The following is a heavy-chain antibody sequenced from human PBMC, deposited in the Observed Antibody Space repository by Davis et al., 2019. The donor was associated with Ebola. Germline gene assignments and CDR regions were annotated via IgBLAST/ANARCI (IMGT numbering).Heavy chain of an antibody. Sequence: PGGSLRLSCAASGFSFSSYGMHWVRQAPGKGLEWVAVISYDGSDKYYVDSVKGRFTISRDNAKNSLYLQMTSLRAEDTAVYYCARDLVRDSSGGVYYYYGMDVWGQGTTVTVSS. D-gene: IGHD3-22*01. CDR3: ARDLVRDSSGGVYYYYGMDV. CDR1: GFSFSSYG. J-gene: IGHJ6*02. V-gene: IGHV3-30*03. CDR2: ISYDGSDK.